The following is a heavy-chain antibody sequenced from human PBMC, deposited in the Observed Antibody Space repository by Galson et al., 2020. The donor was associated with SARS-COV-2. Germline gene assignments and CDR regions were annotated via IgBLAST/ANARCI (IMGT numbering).Heavy chain of an antibody. D-gene: IGHD6-13*01. CDR1: GGSISTDYNS. J-gene: IGHJ2*01. Sequence: SETLSLTCAVSGGSISTDYNSWSWLRQPPGKGLEWIAYIYHSGSTYYNPSLPSRVTISVDRSKNQFSLKLTSVTAADTAVYYCVRVIAAGDWYFDLWGRGTLVTVSS. CDR3: VRVIAAGDWYFDL. V-gene: IGHV4-30-2*01. CDR2: IYHSGST.